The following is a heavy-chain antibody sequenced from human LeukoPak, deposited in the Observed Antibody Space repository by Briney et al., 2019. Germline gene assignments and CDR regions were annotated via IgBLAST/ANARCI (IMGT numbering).Heavy chain of an antibody. J-gene: IGHJ6*03. CDR3: ASSGSGSYLTHPYYYYYYMDV. CDR1: GYTFTGYY. V-gene: IGHV1-2*02. Sequence: GASVTVSCKASGYTFTGYYMHWVRQAPGQGLEWMGWINPNSGGTNYAQKFQGRVTMTRDTSISTAYMELSRLRSDDTAVYYCASSGSGSYLTHPYYYYYYMDVWGKGTTVTVSS. CDR2: INPNSGGT. D-gene: IGHD1-26*01.